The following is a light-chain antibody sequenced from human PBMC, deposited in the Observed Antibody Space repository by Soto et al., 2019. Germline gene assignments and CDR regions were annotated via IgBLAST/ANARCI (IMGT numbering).Light chain of an antibody. Sequence: QSALTQPASVSGSPGQAITISCSGTSSDVGAFNYVSWYQQHPGKAPKLMIYDVSNRPSGVSDRFSGSKSRTSASLAISGLRSEDEADYYCASWDDSLSGRVFGGGTKLTVL. CDR3: ASWDDSLSGRV. CDR2: DVS. CDR1: SSDVGAFNY. V-gene: IGLV2-14*03. J-gene: IGLJ3*02.